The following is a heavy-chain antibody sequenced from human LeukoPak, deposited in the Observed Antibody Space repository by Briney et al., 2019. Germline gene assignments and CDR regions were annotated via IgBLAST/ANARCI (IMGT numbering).Heavy chain of an antibody. J-gene: IGHJ6*02. CDR3: ASSTGYYYYGMDV. CDR1: GGSFSGYY. Sequence: SETLSLTCAVYGGSFSGYYWSWIRQPPGKGLEWIGEINHSGSTNYNPSLKSRVTISVDTSKSQFSLKLSSVTAADTAVYYCASSTGYYYYGMDVWGQGTTVTVSS. D-gene: IGHD1-14*01. CDR2: INHSGST. V-gene: IGHV4-34*01.